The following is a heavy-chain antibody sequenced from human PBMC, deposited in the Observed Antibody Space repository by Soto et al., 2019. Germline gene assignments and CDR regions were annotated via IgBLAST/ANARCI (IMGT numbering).Heavy chain of an antibody. V-gene: IGHV1-69*13. CDR2: IIPIFGTA. Sequence: SVKVSCKASGGTFSSYAISWVRQAPGQGLEWMGGIIPIFGTANYAQKFQGRVTITADESTSTAYMELSSLRSEDTAVYYCARPRLVPDSYYYGMDVWGQGTTVTVSS. J-gene: IGHJ6*02. D-gene: IGHD6-19*01. CDR1: GGTFSSYA. CDR3: ARPRLVPDSYYYGMDV.